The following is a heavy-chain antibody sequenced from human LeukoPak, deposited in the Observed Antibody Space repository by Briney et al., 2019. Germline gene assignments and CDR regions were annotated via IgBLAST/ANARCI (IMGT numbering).Heavy chain of an antibody. CDR3: AGGDCLD. D-gene: IGHD2-21*02. V-gene: IGHV3-66*01. CDR2: IYSGEST. CDR1: GFIVSSNY. Sequence: GGSLRLSCAASGFIVSSNYMSWVRQAPGKGLEWVSVIYSGESTHYADSVKDRFIISRDNSKNTLYLQMNRLRAEDTAVYYCAGGDCLDWGQGTLVTVSS. J-gene: IGHJ4*02.